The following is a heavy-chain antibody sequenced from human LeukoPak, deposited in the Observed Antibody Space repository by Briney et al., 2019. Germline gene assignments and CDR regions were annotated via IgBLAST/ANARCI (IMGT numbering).Heavy chain of an antibody. J-gene: IGHJ5*02. CDR2: INPSVGST. Sequence: ASAKVSCKASGYTFTSYYMHWVRQAPEQGLEWMAIINPSVGSTSYAQTFQGRVTLTTDTSTSTVYMELSSLRSEDTAVYYCGREGVIEYDVSGSFGHWFDPWGQGTLVTVSS. D-gene: IGHD3-10*01. CDR1: GYTFTSYY. V-gene: IGHV1-46*01. CDR3: GREGVIEYDVSGSFGHWFDP.